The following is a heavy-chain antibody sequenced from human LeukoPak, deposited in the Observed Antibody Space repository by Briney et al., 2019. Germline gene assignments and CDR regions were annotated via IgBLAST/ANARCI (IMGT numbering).Heavy chain of an antibody. J-gene: IGHJ4*02. Sequence: GGSLRLSCEGSGFILNNAWMSWIRQAPGKELEWVGRVRTTAEGETTDYAAPVRGRFTISRDDSKSTVYLQMNSLETEDTAIYYCTAGLGKTDDDSWGQGTLVTVSS. V-gene: IGHV3-15*01. CDR2: VRTTAEGETT. CDR3: TAGLGKTDDDS. CDR1: GFILNNAW. D-gene: IGHD4-11*01.